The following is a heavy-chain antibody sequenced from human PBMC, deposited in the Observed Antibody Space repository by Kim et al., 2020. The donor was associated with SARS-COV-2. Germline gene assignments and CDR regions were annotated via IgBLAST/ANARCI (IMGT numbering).Heavy chain of an antibody. V-gene: IGHV2-70*01. J-gene: IGHJ3*02. Sequence: TSLKHRLTISKDTSQNQVVLTMHNMDPVDTATYYCARRGSGSYYGGAFDIWGQGTMVTVSS. CDR3: ARRGSGSYYGGAFDI. D-gene: IGHD1-26*01.